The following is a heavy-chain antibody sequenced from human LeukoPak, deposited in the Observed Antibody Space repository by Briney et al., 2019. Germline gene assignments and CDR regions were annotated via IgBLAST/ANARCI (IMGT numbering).Heavy chain of an antibody. CDR2: INHSGST. Sequence: PSETLSLTCAVYGGSFSGYYWSWIRQPPGKGLEWIGEINHSGSTNYNPSLKSRVTISVDTSKNQFSLKLSSVTAADTAVYYCARGKMRTEPIPHAFDIWGQGTMVTVSS. J-gene: IGHJ3*02. CDR1: GGSFSGYY. V-gene: IGHV4-34*01. D-gene: IGHD1-14*01. CDR3: ARGKMRTEPIPHAFDI.